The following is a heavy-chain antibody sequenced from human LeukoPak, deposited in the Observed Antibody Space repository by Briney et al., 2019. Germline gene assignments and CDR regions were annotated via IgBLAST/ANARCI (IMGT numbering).Heavy chain of an antibody. CDR2: IDKGGDII. Sequence: PGGSLRLSCVASGFTLTTASMNWVRQAPGKGLEWISHIDKGGDIIYYAASVRGRFTISRDGAKNSLYLQMNSLGAEDTAVYYCADNLSRWGQGTLVTVSS. CDR1: GFTLTTAS. J-gene: IGHJ4*02. V-gene: IGHV3-48*04. D-gene: IGHD1-1*01. CDR3: ADNLSR.